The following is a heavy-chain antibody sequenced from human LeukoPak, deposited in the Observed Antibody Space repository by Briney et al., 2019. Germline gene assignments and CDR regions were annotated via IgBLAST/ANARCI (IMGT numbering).Heavy chain of an antibody. CDR1: GFISSNYA. CDR2: IGGRDGGT. CDR3: AKWGDYDILTGYYVPDY. D-gene: IGHD3-9*01. V-gene: IGHV3-23*01. J-gene: IGHJ4*02. Sequence: GASLRLSCAASGFISSNYAMSWVRQAPGKGLEWVSAIGGRDGGTYYADSVKGRFTVSRDDPKNTLYLQMNTVRAEDTAVYYCAKWGDYDILTGYYVPDYWGQGTLVTVSS.